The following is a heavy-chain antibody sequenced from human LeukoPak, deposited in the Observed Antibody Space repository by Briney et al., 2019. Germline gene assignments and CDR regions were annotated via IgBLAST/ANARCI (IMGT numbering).Heavy chain of an antibody. Sequence: ASVKVSCKASGHTFTGYYIHWVRQAPGQGLEWMGWINPNSGGTNFAQKFQGRVTLTRDTSINTAYMELSRLRSDDTAVYYCARVLRYYDILSKPFDYWGQGTLVTVSS. CDR2: INPNSGGT. D-gene: IGHD3-9*01. J-gene: IGHJ4*02. CDR1: GHTFTGYY. CDR3: ARVLRYYDILSKPFDY. V-gene: IGHV1-2*02.